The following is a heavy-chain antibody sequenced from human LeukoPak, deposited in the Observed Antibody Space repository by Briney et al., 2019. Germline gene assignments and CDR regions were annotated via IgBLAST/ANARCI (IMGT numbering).Heavy chain of an antibody. D-gene: IGHD1-26*01. V-gene: IGHV4-38-2*02. CDR3: ARYMGVVGATDYYYYGMDV. J-gene: IGHJ6*02. Sequence: SETLSLTCTVSGYSISSGYYWGWIRQPPGKGLEWIGSIYHSGSTYYNPSLKSRVTISVDTSKNQFSLKLSSVTAADTAVYYCARYMGVVGATDYYYYGMDVWGQGTTVTVSS. CDR2: IYHSGST. CDR1: GYSISSGYY.